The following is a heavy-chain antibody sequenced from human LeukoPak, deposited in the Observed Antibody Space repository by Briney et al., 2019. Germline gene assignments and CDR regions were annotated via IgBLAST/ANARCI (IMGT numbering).Heavy chain of an antibody. Sequence: PGGSLRLSCAASGFTFSNCAMSWVRQAPEKGLEWVSGISGSGSSTYYADSVKGRFTISRDNSKNTLSLQMSSLRVEDTAIYYCARRGGSRGWGAFDIWGQGTIVTVSS. D-gene: IGHD6-19*01. V-gene: IGHV3-23*01. J-gene: IGHJ3*02. CDR2: ISGSGSST. CDR3: ARRGGSRGWGAFDI. CDR1: GFTFSNCA.